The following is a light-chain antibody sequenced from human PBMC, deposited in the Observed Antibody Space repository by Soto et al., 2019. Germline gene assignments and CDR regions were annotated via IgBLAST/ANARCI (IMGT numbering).Light chain of an antibody. CDR3: CSYAGSDIWV. Sequence: QSALTQPRSVSGSPGQSVTISCTGTSSDVGGYKYVSWYQQHPGKAPKLIIYDVTNRPSGVPDRFSGSKSGNTASLTISGLQAEDEADYYCCSYAGSDIWVFGGGTKLTVL. CDR2: DVT. CDR1: SSDVGGYKY. V-gene: IGLV2-11*01. J-gene: IGLJ3*02.